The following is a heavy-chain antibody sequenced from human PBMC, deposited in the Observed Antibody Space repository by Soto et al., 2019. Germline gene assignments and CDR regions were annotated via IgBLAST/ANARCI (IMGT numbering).Heavy chain of an antibody. V-gene: IGHV3-23*01. CDR1: GFNFGHSA. D-gene: IGHD6-6*01. J-gene: IGHJ4*02. Sequence: PGGSLRLSCAASGFNFGHSAVGWVRQATGKGLEWVAAISGTGGAAYYADSVKGRFTISRDNSRNTLFLQMNSLRVDDTAIYHCAKPEEVVRGFDFWGLGTLVTVSS. CDR3: AKPEEVVRGFDF. CDR2: ISGTGGAA.